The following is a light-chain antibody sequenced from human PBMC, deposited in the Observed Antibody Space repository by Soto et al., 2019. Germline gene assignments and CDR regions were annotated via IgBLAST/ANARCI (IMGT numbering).Light chain of an antibody. CDR3: QQRDSWPRT. J-gene: IGKJ2*01. Sequence: EIVLTQSPAPLSLSPGERATLSCRASQSISICLAWYQQKPGQAPRLLISDASNRATGIPARFSGSGSGTDFTLTISSLEPEDFAVYYCQQRDSWPRTFGQGTKLEIK. CDR2: DAS. V-gene: IGKV3-11*01. CDR1: QSISIC.